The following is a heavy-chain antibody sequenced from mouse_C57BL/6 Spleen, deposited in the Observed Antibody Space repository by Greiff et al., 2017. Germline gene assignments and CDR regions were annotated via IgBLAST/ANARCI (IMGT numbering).Heavy chain of an antibody. V-gene: IGHV5-17*01. CDR1: GFTFSSHG. CDR3: ARYYSNYDYAVDY. Sequence: EVKLMASGRGLVKPGGFLKLSRAASGFTFSSHGMHRVRQAPEKGLEGVAYISSGSSTIYLAATVKGRFTISRDKSKNTLFLQMTSLRSEETAMYYCARYYSNYDYAVDYWGQGTSVTVSS. J-gene: IGHJ4*01. D-gene: IGHD2-5*01. CDR2: ISSGSSTI.